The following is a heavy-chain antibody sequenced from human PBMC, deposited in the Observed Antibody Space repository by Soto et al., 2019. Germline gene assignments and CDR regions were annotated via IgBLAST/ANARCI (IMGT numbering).Heavy chain of an antibody. V-gene: IGHV3-11*01. CDR1: GFTFSDYY. D-gene: IGHD2-2*01. Sequence: GGSLRLSCAASGFTFSDYYMSWIRQAPGKGLEWVSYISSSGSTIYYADSVKGRFTISRDNAKNSLYLQMNSLRAEDTAVYYCARVGVASYAPYYFDYWGQGTLVTVSS. J-gene: IGHJ4*02. CDR3: ARVGVASYAPYYFDY. CDR2: ISSSGSTI.